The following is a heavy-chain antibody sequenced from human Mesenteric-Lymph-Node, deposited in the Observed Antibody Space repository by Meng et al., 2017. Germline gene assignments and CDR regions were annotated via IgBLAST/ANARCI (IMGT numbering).Heavy chain of an antibody. Sequence: LQEWGAGLLKTAACLSLTCAVYGGSFSGYHWSRLRQPPGKGLEWIGYIYSSGSTNYNPSLKIRVTISVDTSKIQFCLLLSAETAADTSVYYCAKRPTGIDYWGQGTLVTVSS. D-gene: IGHD2-8*02. CDR3: AKRPTGIDY. V-gene: IGHV4-59*13. CDR1: GGSFSGYH. J-gene: IGHJ4*02. CDR2: IYSSGST.